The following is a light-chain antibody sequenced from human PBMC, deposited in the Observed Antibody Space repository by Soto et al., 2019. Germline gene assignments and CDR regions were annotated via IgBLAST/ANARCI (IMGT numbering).Light chain of an antibody. CDR2: DAS. CDR1: QSVSSY. CDR3: QQRSNWPPLT. Sequence: EIVLTQSPATLSLSPGERATLSCRASQSVSSYLAWYQQKPGQAPRLLIYDASYMATGVPARFNGSGSGTDFTLTISSLEPEDFAVYYCQQRSNWPPLTFGGGTKVDIK. V-gene: IGKV3-11*01. J-gene: IGKJ4*01.